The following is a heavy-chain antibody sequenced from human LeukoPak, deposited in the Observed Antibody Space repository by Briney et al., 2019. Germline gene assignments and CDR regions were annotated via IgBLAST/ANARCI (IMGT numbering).Heavy chain of an antibody. J-gene: IGHJ4*02. CDR1: GGSFSGYY. V-gene: IGHV4-34*01. CDR3: ARGTPPPTYYYDSSGYYYFDY. Sequence: SETLSLTCAVYGGSFSGYYWSWIRQPPGKGLEWIGETNHSGSTNYNPSLKSRVTISVDTSKNQFSLKLSSVTAADTAVYYCARGTPPPTYYYDSSGYYYFDYWGQGTLVTVSS. CDR2: TNHSGST. D-gene: IGHD3-22*01.